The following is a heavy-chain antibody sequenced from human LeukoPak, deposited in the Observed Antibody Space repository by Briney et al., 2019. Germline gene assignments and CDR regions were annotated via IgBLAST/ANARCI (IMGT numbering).Heavy chain of an antibody. D-gene: IGHD4/OR15-4a*01. CDR1: GASISSGSHY. CDR3: AASSGVTLGRF. Sequence: PSETLSLTCTVSGASISSGSHYYNWIRQHPGKGLEWIGYIHYTGGTPYNPSLKSRVTMSMETSMNQLSLKLSSLTAADTAVYYCAASSGVTLGRFWGQGTLVTVSS. CDR2: IHYTGGT. J-gene: IGHJ4*02. V-gene: IGHV4-31*03.